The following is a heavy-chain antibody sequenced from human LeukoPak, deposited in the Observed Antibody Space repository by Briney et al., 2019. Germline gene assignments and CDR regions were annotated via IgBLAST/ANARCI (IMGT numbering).Heavy chain of an antibody. V-gene: IGHV4-4*07. CDR3: ARGRVGTGYSLDWFDP. D-gene: IGHD3-9*01. CDR1: GGSISSYY. Sequence: SETLSLTCTVSGGSISSYYWSWIRQPAGKGLEWIGRIYTSGSTNYNPSLKSRVTISVDKSKNQLSLKLSSVTAADTAVYYCARGRVGTGYSLDWFDPWGQGTLVTVSS. CDR2: IYTSGST. J-gene: IGHJ5*02.